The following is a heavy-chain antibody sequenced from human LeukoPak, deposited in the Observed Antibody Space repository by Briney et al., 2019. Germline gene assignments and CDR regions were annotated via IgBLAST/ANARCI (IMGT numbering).Heavy chain of an antibody. J-gene: IGHJ4*02. D-gene: IGHD6-19*01. V-gene: IGHV3-30-3*01. Sequence: SGGSLRLSCAASGFTFSSYAMHWVRQAPGKGLEWVAVISYDGSNKYYADSVKGRFTISRDNSKNTLYLQMNSLRAEDTAVYYCARGWSIAVAGTRVVPNIYFDYWGQGTLVTVSS. CDR2: ISYDGSNK. CDR3: ARGWSIAVAGTRVVPNIYFDY. CDR1: GFTFSSYA.